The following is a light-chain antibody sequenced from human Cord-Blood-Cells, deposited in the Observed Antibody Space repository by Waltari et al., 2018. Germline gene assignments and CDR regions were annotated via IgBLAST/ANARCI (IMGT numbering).Light chain of an antibody. CDR3: QAWDSSNVV. CDR2: QDS. J-gene: IGLJ2*01. CDR1: NLGDKY. V-gene: IGLV3-1*01. Sequence: SYELTQPPSVSVSPGQKASITCSGDNLGDKYACWYQQKPGQSPVLVIYQDSKRPSGIPERFSGSNSGNTATLTISGTQAMDEADYYCQAWDSSNVVFGGGTKLTVL.